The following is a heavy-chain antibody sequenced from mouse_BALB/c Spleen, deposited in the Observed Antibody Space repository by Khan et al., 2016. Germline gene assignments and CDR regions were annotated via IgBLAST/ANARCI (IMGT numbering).Heavy chain of an antibody. J-gene: IGHJ3*01. CDR3: SGEDYAWFAY. CDR1: GYSITSDYA. CDR2: ISYSGNT. D-gene: IGHD1-1*02. V-gene: IGHV3-2*02. Sequence: QLEESGPGLVKPSQSLYLTCTVTGYSITSDYAWNWIRQFPGNKLEWMVYISYSGNTNYIPSFKSRISIPRDTSKNQFFLQLNSVTAEETAKYYGSGEDYAWFAYWGQGTPVTVSA.